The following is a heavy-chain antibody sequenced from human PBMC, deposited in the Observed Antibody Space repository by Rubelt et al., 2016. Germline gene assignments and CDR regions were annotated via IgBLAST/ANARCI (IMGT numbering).Heavy chain of an antibody. CDR3: ARDLGDYGDYVWRDHYGMDV. D-gene: IGHD4-17*01. J-gene: IGHJ6*02. V-gene: IGHV4-4*02. Sequence: QVQLQESGPGLVKPSGTLSLTCAVSGGSISSSNWWSWVRQPPGKGLEWIGEIYHSGSTNYNPSLKGGVSISVDKSKNQCSRKLSSVTAADTAVYYCARDLGDYGDYVWRDHYGMDVWGQGTTVTVSS. CDR2: IYHSGST. CDR1: GGSISSSNW.